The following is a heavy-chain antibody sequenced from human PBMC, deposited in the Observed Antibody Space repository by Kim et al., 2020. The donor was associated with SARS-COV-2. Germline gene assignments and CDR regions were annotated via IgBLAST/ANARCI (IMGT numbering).Heavy chain of an antibody. CDR2: IYPDDSDT. V-gene: IGHV5-51*01. CDR1: GYSFTKYW. Sequence: GESLKISCKGSGYSFTKYWIGWVRQMPGKGLEWMGIIYPDDSDTRYSPSFQGQVTISVDKSISTAYLQWRSLKASDTAIYYCAKDRMYGSGSWVGGDVWGQGTTVTVYS. J-gene: IGHJ6*02. CDR3: AKDRMYGSGSWVGGDV. D-gene: IGHD3-10*01.